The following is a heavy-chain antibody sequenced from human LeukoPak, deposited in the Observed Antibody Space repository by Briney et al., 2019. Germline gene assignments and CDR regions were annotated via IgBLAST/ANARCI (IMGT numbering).Heavy chain of an antibody. D-gene: IGHD2-2*02. CDR3: ARLYCSSTSCYSLYFDY. V-gene: IGHV4-39*07. CDR2: INHSGST. CDR1: GGSVSSGSYY. J-gene: IGHJ4*02. Sequence: SGTLSLTCTVSGGSVSSGSYYWSWIRQPPGKGLEWIGEINHSGSTNYNPSLKSRVTISVDTSKNQFSLRLSSVTAADTAVYYCARLYCSSTSCYSLYFDYWGQGTLVTVSS.